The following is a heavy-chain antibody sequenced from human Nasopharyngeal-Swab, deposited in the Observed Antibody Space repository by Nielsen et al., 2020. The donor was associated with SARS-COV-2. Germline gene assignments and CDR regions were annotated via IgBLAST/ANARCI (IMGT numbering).Heavy chain of an antibody. D-gene: IGHD6-6*01. CDR2: INAGNGNT. J-gene: IGHJ5*02. V-gene: IGHV1-3*01. Sequence: ASVKVSCKASGYTFTSYAMHLVRQAPGQRLEWMGWINAGNGNTKYSQKFQGRVTITRDTSASTAYMELSSLRSEDTAVYYCARVLEYSSSSPWFDPWGQGTLVTVSS. CDR3: ARVLEYSSSSPWFDP. CDR1: GYTFTSYA.